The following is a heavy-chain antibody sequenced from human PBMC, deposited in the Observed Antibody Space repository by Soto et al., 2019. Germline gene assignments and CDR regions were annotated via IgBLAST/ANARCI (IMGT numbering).Heavy chain of an antibody. CDR3: VRLIGNSWLDS. CDR1: GDSVSTNSAT. CDR2: TYYRSKWFD. J-gene: IGHJ5*01. Sequence: QVQLQQSGPGLVKPSQTLSLTCDISGDSVSTNSATWNWIRQSPSRGLEWLGRTYYRSKWFDDYAVSVKSXXTXSXXMYNNRISLKLNSVTPDDTAVYYCVRLIGNSWLDSWGQGTLVTVSS. V-gene: IGHV6-1*01. D-gene: IGHD2-8*01.